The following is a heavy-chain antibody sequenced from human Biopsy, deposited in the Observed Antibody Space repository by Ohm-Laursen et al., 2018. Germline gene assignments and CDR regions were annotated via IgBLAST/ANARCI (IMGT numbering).Heavy chain of an antibody. CDR1: GGSISSDY. J-gene: IGHJ6*02. Sequence: SETLSLTCAVSGGSISSDYWRWIRQTPGKGLEWVGYIYYSGSTNYNTSLKSRVTISVDTSKNQFSLRLNSVTAADTAVYYCARATNSTGWPYYYFYGMDVWGQGTTVTVSS. V-gene: IGHV4-59*01. CDR2: IYYSGST. CDR3: ARATNSTGWPYYYFYGMDV. D-gene: IGHD2/OR15-2a*01.